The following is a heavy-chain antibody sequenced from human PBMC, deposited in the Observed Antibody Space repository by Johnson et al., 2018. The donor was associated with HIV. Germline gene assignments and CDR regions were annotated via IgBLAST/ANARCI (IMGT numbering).Heavy chain of an antibody. CDR2: TTWNGGTI. CDR1: GFTFDDYD. D-gene: IGHD4-17*01. CDR3: AKGNGDRSAFDI. Sequence: VQLVESGGGLVQPGRSLRLSCAASGFTFDDYDMNWVRQAPGKGLEWVSGTTWNGGTIYYADSVKGRFTISRDNAKNTLYLQMNSLRAEDTAVYYCAKGNGDRSAFDIWGQGTMVTVSS. J-gene: IGHJ3*02. V-gene: IGHV3-9*01.